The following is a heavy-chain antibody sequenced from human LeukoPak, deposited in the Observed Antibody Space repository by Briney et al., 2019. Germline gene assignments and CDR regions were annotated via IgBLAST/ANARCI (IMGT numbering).Heavy chain of an antibody. Sequence: SETLSLTCTVSGVSISNYYWSWIRQPPGKGLEWIGYIYYSGSTNYNPSLQSRATISVDPSRSQFSLRLSSVTAADTAVYYCARDYFGSGFFDYWGQGILVTVSS. CDR2: IYYSGST. V-gene: IGHV4-59*01. D-gene: IGHD3-10*01. CDR1: GVSISNYY. CDR3: ARDYFGSGFFDY. J-gene: IGHJ4*02.